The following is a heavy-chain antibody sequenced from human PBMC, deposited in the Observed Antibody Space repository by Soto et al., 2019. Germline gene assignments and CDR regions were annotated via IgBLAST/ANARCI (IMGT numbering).Heavy chain of an antibody. Sequence: KPSETLSLTCAVYGGSFSGYYWSWIRQPPGKGLEWIGEINHSGSTNYNPSLKSRVTISVDTSKNQFSLKLSSVTAADTAVYYCAREQEVVPAAIPYYYYGMDVWGQGTTVTVSS. CDR1: GGSFSGYY. D-gene: IGHD2-2*01. J-gene: IGHJ6*02. V-gene: IGHV4-34*01. CDR3: AREQEVVPAAIPYYYYGMDV. CDR2: INHSGST.